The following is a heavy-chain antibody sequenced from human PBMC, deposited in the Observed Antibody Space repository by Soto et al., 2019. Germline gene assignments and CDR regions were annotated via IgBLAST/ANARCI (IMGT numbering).Heavy chain of an antibody. CDR2: IYPGDSDT. Sequence: PGESLRISCKASGDRFTSSWIGWVLQMPGKGLEWMGIIYPGDSDTRYSPSFQGQVTISADKSSSTAYLQWNSLQASDTAMYYCARLPGIVAPGTVFLDNWGQGTLVTVSS. CDR3: ARLPGIVAPGTVFLDN. J-gene: IGHJ4*02. D-gene: IGHD1-1*01. CDR1: GDRFTSSW. V-gene: IGHV5-51*01.